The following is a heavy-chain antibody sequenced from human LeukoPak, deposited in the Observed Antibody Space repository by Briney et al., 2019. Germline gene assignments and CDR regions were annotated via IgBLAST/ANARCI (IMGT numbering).Heavy chain of an antibody. CDR2: ISSAGTII. V-gene: IGHV3-30-3*01. CDR1: GFTFGTYS. D-gene: IGHD6-19*01. J-gene: IGHJ4*02. Sequence: GRSLRLSCAASGFTFGTYSMHWVRQAPGKGLEWVAIISSAGTIINYADSVKGRFSISRDNSKNTLYLQMDSLRVEDTAVYYCAKDHRWLVDYWGQGSPVTVSS. CDR3: AKDHRWLVDY.